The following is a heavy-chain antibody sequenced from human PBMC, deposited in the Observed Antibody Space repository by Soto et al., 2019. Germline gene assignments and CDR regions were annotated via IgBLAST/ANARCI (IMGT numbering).Heavy chain of an antibody. CDR2: ISGSGGST. CDR3: ASRSSGWYLDY. CDR1: GFTFSSYA. D-gene: IGHD6-19*01. Sequence: EVQLLESGGGLVQPGGSLRLSCAASGFTFSSYAMNWVRQAPGKGLEWVSVISGSGGSTYYADSVKGRFTISRDNSKNTLYLQMNSLRGEDPAVYYCASRSSGWYLDYWGQGTLVTVSS. V-gene: IGHV3-23*01. J-gene: IGHJ4*02.